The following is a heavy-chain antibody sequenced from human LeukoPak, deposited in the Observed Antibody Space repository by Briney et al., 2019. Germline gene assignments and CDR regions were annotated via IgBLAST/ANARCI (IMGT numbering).Heavy chain of an antibody. D-gene: IGHD6-13*01. CDR1: GFTISDNY. Sequence: GGSLRLSCAASGFTISDNYINWVRQAPGKGLEWVSYISSSSRTIYYADSVKGRFTISRDNAKNSLYLQMNSLRAEDTAVYYCARDIEAAAAFDYWGQGTLVTVSS. V-gene: IGHV3-11*04. CDR2: ISSSSRTI. J-gene: IGHJ4*02. CDR3: ARDIEAAAAFDY.